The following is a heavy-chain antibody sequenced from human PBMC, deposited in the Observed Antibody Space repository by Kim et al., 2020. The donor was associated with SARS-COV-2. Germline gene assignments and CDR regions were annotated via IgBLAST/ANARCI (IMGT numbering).Heavy chain of an antibody. V-gene: IGHV3-13*04. J-gene: IGHJ6*02. CDR1: GFTFSSYD. CDR3: ARGGRGGSAIFGVVIIDPYGLDG. CDR2: IGTAGDT. D-gene: IGHD3-3*01. Sequence: GGSLRLSCAASGFTFSSYDMHWVRQATGKGLEWVSAIGTAGDTYYPGSVKGRFTISRENAKNSLYLQMNSLRAGDTAVYYCARGGRGGSAIFGVVIIDPYGLDGWGQGTPVTVSS.